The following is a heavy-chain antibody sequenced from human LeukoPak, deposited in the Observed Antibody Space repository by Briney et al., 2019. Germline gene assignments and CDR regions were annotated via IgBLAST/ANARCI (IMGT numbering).Heavy chain of an antibody. CDR2: ISYDGSNK. Sequence: GGSLRLSCAASGFTFSSYAMHWVRQAPGKGLEWVAVISYDGSNKYYADSVKGRFTISRDNSKNTLYLQMNSLRAEDTAVYYCARDLIIAVAGTGGGYFDYWGQGTLVTVSS. J-gene: IGHJ4*02. D-gene: IGHD6-19*01. V-gene: IGHV3-30-3*01. CDR3: ARDLIIAVAGTGGGYFDY. CDR1: GFTFSSYA.